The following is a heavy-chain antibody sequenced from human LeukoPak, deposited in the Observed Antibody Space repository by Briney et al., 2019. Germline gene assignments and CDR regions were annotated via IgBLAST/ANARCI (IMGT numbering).Heavy chain of an antibody. Sequence: GASVKVSCKASGYTFTSYDINWVRQATGQGLEWMGYMDPNRGNTGYAQKFQGRVTMTRSTSISTAYMELSSLRSDDTAVFYCARECRLEPPTPGDDYWGQGTPVTLSS. CDR2: MDPNRGNT. V-gene: IGHV1-8*01. D-gene: IGHD3-16*01. CDR3: ARECRLEPPTPGDDY. CDR1: GYTFTSYD. J-gene: IGHJ4*01.